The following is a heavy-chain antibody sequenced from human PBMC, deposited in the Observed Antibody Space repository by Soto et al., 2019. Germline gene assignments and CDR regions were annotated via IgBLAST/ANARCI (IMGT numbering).Heavy chain of an antibody. V-gene: IGHV3-9*01. J-gene: IGHJ4*02. CDR3: AKDVSASGSFFDY. Sequence: EVQLVESGGGLVQPGRSLRLSCAASGFTFDDYAMHWVRQDPGKGLEWVSGISWNSGSVGYADSVKGRFTISRDNAKNSLYLQMNGLRPQDTALYYCAKDVSASGSFFDYWGQGTLVTVSS. CDR2: ISWNSGSV. D-gene: IGHD3-10*01. CDR1: GFTFDDYA.